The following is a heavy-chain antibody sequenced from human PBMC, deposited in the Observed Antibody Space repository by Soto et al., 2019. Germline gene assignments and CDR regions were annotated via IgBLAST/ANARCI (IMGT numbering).Heavy chain of an antibody. J-gene: IGHJ4*02. CDR3: ARDPWAADY. Sequence: GSLGHSCSASGCTGRTNYMSWVRQAPGKGLEWVSVIYSGGSTFYADSVRGRFTISRDNSKNTVNLQMNSLRAEDTAVYYCARDPWAADYWGQGTLVTVSS. D-gene: IGHD3-16*01. CDR2: IYSGGST. CDR1: GCTGRTNY. V-gene: IGHV3-66*01.